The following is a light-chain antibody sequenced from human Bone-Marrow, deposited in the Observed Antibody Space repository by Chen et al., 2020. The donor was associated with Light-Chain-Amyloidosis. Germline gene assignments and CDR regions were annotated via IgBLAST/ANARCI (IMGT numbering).Light chain of an antibody. CDR1: SSNVGDYKY. V-gene: IGLV2-8*01. CDR3: SSYAGSNNFV. J-gene: IGLJ1*01. Sequence: QSALAQPPSASGSPGQSVPISCAGTSSNVGDYKYVSWYQQHPGKAPQLMIYEVSKRPSGVPDRFSGSKSGNTSSLNVSELQAEDEDDYYCSSYAGSNNFVFGTGTKVTVL. CDR2: EVS.